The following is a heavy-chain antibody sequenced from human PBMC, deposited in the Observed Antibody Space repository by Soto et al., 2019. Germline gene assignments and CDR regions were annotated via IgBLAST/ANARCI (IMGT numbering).Heavy chain of an antibody. CDR1: GFTFSSYW. Sequence: EVQLVESGGGLVQPGGSLRLSCAASGFTFSSYWMHWVRQGPGEGLVWVSRIMSDGSGTTYADSVKGRFTISRYNAKNTPSLPLTRLSAPAPAVCLRARPRVSAGVVYDMEVWGQGNRVTVSS. CDR3: ARPRVSAGVVYDMEV. CDR2: IMSDGSGT. J-gene: IGHJ6*01. D-gene: IGHD3-10*01. V-gene: IGHV3-74*01.